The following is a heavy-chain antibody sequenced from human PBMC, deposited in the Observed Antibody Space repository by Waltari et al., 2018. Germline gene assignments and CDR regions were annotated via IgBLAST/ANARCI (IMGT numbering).Heavy chain of an antibody. D-gene: IGHD3-16*01. CDR3: ARYLGIHRYFDY. J-gene: IGHJ4*02. V-gene: IGHV4-38-2*01. CDR1: GYSISSGYY. CDR2: IYHSGST. Sequence: QVQLQESGPGLVQPSETLSLTCAVSGYSISSGYYWGWLRQPPGKGLEWIGSIYHSGSTYYNPSLKSRVTISVDTSKNQFSLKLSSVTAADTAVYYCARYLGIHRYFDYWGQGTLVTVSS.